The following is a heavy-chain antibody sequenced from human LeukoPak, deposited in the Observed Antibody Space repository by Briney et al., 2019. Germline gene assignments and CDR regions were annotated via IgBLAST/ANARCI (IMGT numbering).Heavy chain of an antibody. CDR1: GFTFSSST. V-gene: IGHV3-23*01. J-gene: IGHJ4*02. CDR3: AKDGRGSSYAEWYFDY. Sequence: GGSLRLSCAASGFTFSSSTMNWVRQAPGKGLEWVSAIGGSGGSIYYADSVKGRFTISRDNSKNTLYLQMNSLRAEDTAVYYCAKDGRGSSYAEWYFDYWGQGTMVTVSS. D-gene: IGHD5-18*01. CDR2: IGGSGGSI.